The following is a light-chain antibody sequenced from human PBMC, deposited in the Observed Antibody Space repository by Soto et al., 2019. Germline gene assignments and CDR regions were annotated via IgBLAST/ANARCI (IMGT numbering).Light chain of an antibody. CDR2: GAS. J-gene: IGKJ2*01. CDR1: QSVSTN. CDR3: QQSNNWPYT. V-gene: IGKV3-15*01. Sequence: EIVLTQSPGTLSVSPGERANLSCRASQSVSTNLAWFQQKPGQAPRLLIYGASSRATGIPARFSGSGSGTEFTLTINHLQSEDLAVYYCQQSNNWPYTFGQGTKLEV.